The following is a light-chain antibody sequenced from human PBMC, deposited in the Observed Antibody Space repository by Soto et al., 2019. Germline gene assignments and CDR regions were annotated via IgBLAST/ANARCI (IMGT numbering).Light chain of an antibody. CDR1: QSVSSNY. V-gene: IGKV3-20*01. Sequence: EIVLTQSSGTLSLSPGERVTLSCRASQSVSSNYLAWYQQKSGQAPRLLIYRASTRATGIPDRFSGSGSGTDFSLIISRLEPDDSAVYYCQQYAASPLTFGGGTKLEIK. J-gene: IGKJ4*01. CDR3: QQYAASPLT. CDR2: RAS.